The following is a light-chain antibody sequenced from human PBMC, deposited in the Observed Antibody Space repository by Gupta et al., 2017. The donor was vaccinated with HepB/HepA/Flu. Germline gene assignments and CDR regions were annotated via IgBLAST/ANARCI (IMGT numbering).Light chain of an antibody. J-gene: IGLJ2*01. CDR2: GNS. CDR3: QSYDSSLSAVV. V-gene: IGLV1-40*01. CDR1: SSNIGAGYD. Sequence: QSVLTQPPSVSGAPGQRVTISCTGRSSNIGAGYDVHWYQQLPGTAPKLLIDGNSTRPPGVPARFSGSKSGTSASLAITGLQAEDEADYYCQSYDSSLSAVVFGGGTKLTVL.